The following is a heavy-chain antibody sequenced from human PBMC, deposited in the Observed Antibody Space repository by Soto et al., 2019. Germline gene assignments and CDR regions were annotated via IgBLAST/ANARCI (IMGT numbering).Heavy chain of an antibody. V-gene: IGHV3-11*01. J-gene: IGHJ4*02. CDR2: ISSSGSTI. D-gene: IGHD6-13*01. CDR1: GFTFSHYY. Sequence: SLRLYCAASGFTFSHYYMSWIRQAPGKGLEWVSYISSSGSTIYYADSVKGRFTISRDNAKNSLYLQMNSLRAKDTAVYYWAREPFRIAAAGKPDYWGQGTLVTVSS. CDR3: AREPFRIAAAGKPDY.